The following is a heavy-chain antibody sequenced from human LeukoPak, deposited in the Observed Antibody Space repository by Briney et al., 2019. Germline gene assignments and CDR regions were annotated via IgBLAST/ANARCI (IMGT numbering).Heavy chain of an antibody. CDR3: ARAFERSTAFDP. CDR2: ISSSSSYI. CDR1: GFTFSSYA. Sequence: GGSLRLSCAASGFTFSSYAMHWVRQAPGKGLEWVSSISSSSSYIYYADSVKGRFTISRDNAKNSLYLQMNSLRAEDTAVYYCARAFERSTAFDPWGQGTLVTVSS. V-gene: IGHV3-21*01. D-gene: IGHD5-24*01. J-gene: IGHJ5*02.